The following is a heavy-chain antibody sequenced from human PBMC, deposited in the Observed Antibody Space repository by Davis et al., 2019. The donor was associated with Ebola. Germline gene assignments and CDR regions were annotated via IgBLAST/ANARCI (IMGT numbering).Heavy chain of an antibody. Sequence: MPGGSLRLSCTVSSGSISPYYWSWIRQPHGKGLEWVGYIAYNGNPNYNPSLWGRVAMSVDTSKNRFSLKVNSVTAADTAVYHCARGSVEYYFDYWGQGALVTVSS. J-gene: IGHJ4*02. D-gene: IGHD5/OR15-5a*01. V-gene: IGHV4-59*08. CDR3: ARGSVEYYFDY. CDR1: SGSISPYY. CDR2: IAYNGNP.